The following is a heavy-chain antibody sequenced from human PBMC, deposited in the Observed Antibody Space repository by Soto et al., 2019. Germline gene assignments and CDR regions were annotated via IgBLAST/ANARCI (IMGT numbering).Heavy chain of an antibody. D-gene: IGHD6-13*01. CDR3: AKDQGSSWYEIDY. CDR1: GFTFSTYG. CDR2: VSYDGSRK. J-gene: IGHJ4*02. V-gene: IGHV3-30*18. Sequence: GGSLRLSCAAFGFTFSTYGMHWVRQAPGKGLEWVAIVSYDGSRKHYVDSVKGRFAISRDNSMNTLYLQLNSLRPEDTAVYYCAKDQGSSWYEIDYWGQGTLVTVSS.